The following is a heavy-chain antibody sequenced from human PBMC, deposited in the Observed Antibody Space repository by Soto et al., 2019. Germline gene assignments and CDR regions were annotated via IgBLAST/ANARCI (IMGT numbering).Heavy chain of an antibody. Sequence: EVQLLESGGGLVQPGGSLRLSCAASGFTFRSYAMNWVRQAPGKGLERVSAISGSAGSTYYADSVKGRFTISRDSSKNTLYLQMNSLRAEDTAVYYCAKGKPWSPALFLDIWGQVTMVTVSS. J-gene: IGHJ3*02. D-gene: IGHD2-21*01. CDR1: GFTFRSYA. V-gene: IGHV3-23*01. CDR3: AKGKPWSPALFLDI. CDR2: ISGSAGST.